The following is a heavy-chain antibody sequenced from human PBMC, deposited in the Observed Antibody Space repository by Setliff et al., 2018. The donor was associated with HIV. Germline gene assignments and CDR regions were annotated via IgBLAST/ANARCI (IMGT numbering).Heavy chain of an antibody. CDR2: IYYSGST. D-gene: IGHD4-17*01. Sequence: SETLSLTCTVSGGSVSDYFWNWIRQPPGKGLEWIGYIYYSGSTNYNPSLESRVSISVDTSKNQFSLRLSAVTAADTAVYYCASLTDYGGDSGSHWGQGTLVTVSS. CDR1: GGSVSDYF. CDR3: ASLTDYGGDSGSH. V-gene: IGHV4-59*02. J-gene: IGHJ4*02.